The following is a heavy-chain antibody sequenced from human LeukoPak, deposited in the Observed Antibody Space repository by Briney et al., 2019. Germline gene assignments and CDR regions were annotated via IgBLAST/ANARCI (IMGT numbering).Heavy chain of an antibody. Sequence: GGSLRLSCAASGFTFSSYWMSWVRQAPGKGLEWVANIKQDGSEKYYVDSVKGRFTISRDNAKNSLYLQMNSLRAEDTAVYYCLTIVETPIDAFDIWGQGAMVTVSS. V-gene: IGHV3-7*01. CDR2: IKQDGSEK. CDR3: LTIVETPIDAFDI. J-gene: IGHJ3*02. CDR1: GFTFSSYW. D-gene: IGHD4-23*01.